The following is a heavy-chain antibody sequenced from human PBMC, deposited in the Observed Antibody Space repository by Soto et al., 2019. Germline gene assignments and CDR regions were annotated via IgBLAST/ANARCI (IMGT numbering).Heavy chain of an antibody. CDR3: ARDAGYSGSYRRNWFDP. J-gene: IGHJ5*02. CDR1: GGTFSSYA. V-gene: IGHV1-69*13. Sequence: GASVKVSCKASGGTFSSYAISWVRQAPGQGLEWMGGIIPIFGTANYAQKFQGRVTITADESTSTAYMELSSLRSEDTAVYYCARDAGYSGSYRRNWFDPWGQGTLVTVSS. D-gene: IGHD1-26*01. CDR2: IIPIFGTA.